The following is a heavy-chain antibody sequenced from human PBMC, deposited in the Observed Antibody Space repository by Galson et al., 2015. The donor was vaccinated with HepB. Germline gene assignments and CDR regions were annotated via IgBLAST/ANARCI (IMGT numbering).Heavy chain of an antibody. J-gene: IGHJ5*02. CDR1: GFTFSNAW. CDR2: IKSKTDGGTT. CDR3: TTGEAWDYYDSSGYYSTLP. D-gene: IGHD3-22*01. Sequence: SLRLSCAASGFTFSNAWMNWVRQAPGKGLEWVGRIKSKTDGGTTDYAAPVKGRFTISRDDSKNTLYLQMNSLKTEDTAVYYCTTGEAWDYYDSSGYYSTLPWGQGTLVTVSS. V-gene: IGHV3-15*07.